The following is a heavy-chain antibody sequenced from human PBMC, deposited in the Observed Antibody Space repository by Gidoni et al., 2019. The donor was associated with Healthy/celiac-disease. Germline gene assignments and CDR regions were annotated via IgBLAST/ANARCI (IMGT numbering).Heavy chain of an antibody. CDR3: AKDRPSGNGFDY. V-gene: IGHV3-23*01. Sequence: QAPGKGLEWVSAISGSGGSTYYADSVKGRFTISRDNSKNTLYLQMNSLRAEDTAVYYCAKDRPSGNGFDYWGQGTLVTVSS. D-gene: IGHD1-1*01. J-gene: IGHJ4*02. CDR2: ISGSGGST.